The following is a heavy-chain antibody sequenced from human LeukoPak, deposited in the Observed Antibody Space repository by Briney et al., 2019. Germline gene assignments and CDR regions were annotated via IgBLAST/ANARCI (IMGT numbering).Heavy chain of an antibody. CDR3: ARESSGYPDY. Sequence: GRSLRLSCAASGFTFSSYAMHWVRQGPGKGLEWVSVISYDGSNIYYPDSVKGRFTISRDNSKNTLYLQMNSLRAEDTAVYYCARESSGYPDYWGQGTLVTVSS. D-gene: IGHD3-22*01. V-gene: IGHV3-30*03. J-gene: IGHJ4*02. CDR2: ISYDGSNI. CDR1: GFTFSSYA.